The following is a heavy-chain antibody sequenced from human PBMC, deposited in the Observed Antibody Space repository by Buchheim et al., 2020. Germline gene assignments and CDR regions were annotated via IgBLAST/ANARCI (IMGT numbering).Heavy chain of an antibody. CDR3: ARVVSPVGSGWYTNWFDP. CDR2: INAGNGNT. Sequence: QVQLVQSGAEVKKPGASVKASCKASGYTFTSYAMHWVRQAPGQRLEWMGWINAGNGNTKYSQKFHGRVTITRDTSATTASMELSSLRSEDTAVYYCARVVSPVGSGWYTNWFDPWGQGTL. V-gene: IGHV1-3*01. D-gene: IGHD6-19*01. CDR1: GYTFTSYA. J-gene: IGHJ5*02.